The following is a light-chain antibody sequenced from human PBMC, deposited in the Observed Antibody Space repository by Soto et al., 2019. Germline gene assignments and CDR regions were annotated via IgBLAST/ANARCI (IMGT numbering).Light chain of an antibody. CDR2: WAS. V-gene: IGKV4-1*01. J-gene: IGKJ2*01. CDR1: QSVLYSSNNVNY. Sequence: DIVMTQSPDSLAVSLGERATINCKSSQSVLYSSNNVNYLAWYQHKPGQPPKVLIYWASTRESGVPDRFSGSGSGKDFTLTISSLQAEDVAVYYCQQSYSTPYTFGQGTKLEIK. CDR3: QQSYSTPYT.